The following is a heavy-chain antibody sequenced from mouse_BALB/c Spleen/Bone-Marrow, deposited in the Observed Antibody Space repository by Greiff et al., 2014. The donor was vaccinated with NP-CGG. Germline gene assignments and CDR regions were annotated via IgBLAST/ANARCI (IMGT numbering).Heavy chain of an antibody. CDR2: IDPANGNT. J-gene: IGHJ4*01. V-gene: IGHV14-3*02. Sequence: EVQLQESGAELVKPGASVKLSCTASGFNIKDTYMHWVKQRPEQGLEWIGRIDPANGNTKYDPKFQGKATITADTSSNTAYLQLSSLTSEDTAVYYCAGFGITKEEDYYYAMDYWGQGTSITVSS. CDR3: AGFGITKEEDYYYAMDY. CDR1: GFNIKDTY. D-gene: IGHD2-4*01.